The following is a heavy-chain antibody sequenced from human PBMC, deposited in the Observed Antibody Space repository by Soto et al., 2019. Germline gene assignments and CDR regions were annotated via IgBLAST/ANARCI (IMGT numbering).Heavy chain of an antibody. CDR2: IYYDGSIK. CDR1: VFTFSTYG. J-gene: IGHJ2*01. V-gene: IGHV3-33*01. D-gene: IGHD3-16*01. CDR3: ARGPPFGSTWHWYFDL. Sequence: AGSLGLSCVVSVFTFSTYGMHWFRQAPGKGLEWVAVIYYDGSIKYYADSVEGRFTISRDNPKNTLYLQMNSLRAEDTAMYYCARGPPFGSTWHWYFDLWGRGTLVTVSS.